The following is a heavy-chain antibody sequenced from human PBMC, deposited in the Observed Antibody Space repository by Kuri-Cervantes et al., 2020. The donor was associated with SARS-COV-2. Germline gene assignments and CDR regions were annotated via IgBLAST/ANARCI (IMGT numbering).Heavy chain of an antibody. J-gene: IGHJ4*02. D-gene: IGHD3-3*01. Sequence: ASVKVSCKASGYTFTSYGISWVRQAPGQGLEWMGWISAYNGNTNYAQKFQGRVTITADKSTSTAYMELSSLRSDDTAVYYCARDYYDVWSGYTEYWGQGTLVTVSS. CDR3: ARDYYDVWSGYTEY. V-gene: IGHV1-18*01. CDR2: ISAYNGNT. CDR1: GYTFTSYG.